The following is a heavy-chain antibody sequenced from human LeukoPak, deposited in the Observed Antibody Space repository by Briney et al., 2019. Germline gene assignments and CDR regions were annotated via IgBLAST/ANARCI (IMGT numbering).Heavy chain of an antibody. V-gene: IGHV4-34*01. CDR3: ARGLYDYVWGSYGQNYFDY. J-gene: IGHJ4*02. CDR1: GGSFSGYY. D-gene: IGHD3-16*01. CDR2: INHSGST. Sequence: KPSETLSLTCAVYGGSFSGYYRSWIRQPPGKGLEWIGEINHSGSTNYNPSLKSRVTISVDTSKNQFSLKLSSVTAADTAVYYCARGLYDYVWGSYGQNYFDYWGQGTLVTVSS.